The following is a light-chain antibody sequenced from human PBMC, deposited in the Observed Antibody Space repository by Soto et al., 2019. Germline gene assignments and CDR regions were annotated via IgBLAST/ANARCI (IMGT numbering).Light chain of an antibody. Sequence: AIQLTQSPSSLSASVGDRVTISCRASQSVSSSLAWYQQKPGQAPKVLISSASTLDSGVPSRFSGSGSGTEFTLTITSLQPEDFVTYYCQHFRDYPLTFGGGTKVEIK. CDR1: QSVSSS. V-gene: IGKV1D-13*01. CDR3: QHFRDYPLT. J-gene: IGKJ4*01. CDR2: SAS.